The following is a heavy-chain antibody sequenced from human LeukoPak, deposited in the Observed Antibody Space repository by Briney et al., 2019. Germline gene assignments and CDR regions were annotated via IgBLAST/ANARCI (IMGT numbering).Heavy chain of an antibody. CDR3: ARASSWSGLDY. J-gene: IGHJ4*02. V-gene: IGHV3-64*01. CDR2: ISSNGGST. Sequence: PGGSLRLSCAASGFTFSSYAMHWVRQAPVKGLEYVSGISSNGGSTYYANSVKGRFTIPRDNSKNTLYLQMGSLRAEDMAVYYCARASSWSGLDYWGQGTLVTVSS. CDR1: GFTFSSYA. D-gene: IGHD3-3*01.